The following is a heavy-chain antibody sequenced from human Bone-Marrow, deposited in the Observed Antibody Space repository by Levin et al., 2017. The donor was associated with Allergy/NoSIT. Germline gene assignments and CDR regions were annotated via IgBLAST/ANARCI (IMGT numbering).Heavy chain of an antibody. CDR1: GGSLSGDY. D-gene: IGHD3-9*01. CDR2: ISHSGSA. J-gene: IGHJ4*02. V-gene: IGHV4-34*01. CDR3: ARGPGRRQQFDSDFN. Sequence: PSQTLSLTCAVSGGSLSGDYWSWIRQSPLKGLEWIGEISHSGSANYNPSLTSRATISLETSRNQFSLRLTSVTAADTAVYYCARGPGRRQQFDSDFNWGQGTLVSVSS.